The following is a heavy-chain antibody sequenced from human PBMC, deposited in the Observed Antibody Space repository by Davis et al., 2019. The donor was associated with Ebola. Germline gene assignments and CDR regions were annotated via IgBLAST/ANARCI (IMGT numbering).Heavy chain of an antibody. Sequence: GGSLRLSCAASGFTFSSYGMHWVRQAPGKGPEWVAVIWYDGSNKYYADSVKGRFTISRDNSKNTLYLQMNSLRAEDTAVYYCARDKVGYSYGYSDYYGMDVWGQGTTVTVSS. J-gene: IGHJ6*02. CDR2: IWYDGSNK. CDR1: GFTFSSYG. D-gene: IGHD5-18*01. CDR3: ARDKVGYSYGYSDYYGMDV. V-gene: IGHV3-33*01.